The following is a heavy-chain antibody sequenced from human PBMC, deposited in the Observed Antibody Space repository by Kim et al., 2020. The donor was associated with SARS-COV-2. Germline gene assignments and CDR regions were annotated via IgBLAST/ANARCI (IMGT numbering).Heavy chain of an antibody. CDR2: IYHNGNT. J-gene: IGHJ4*02. CDR1: GGFIGTGDYH. Sequence: SETLSLTCTVSGGFIGTGDYHWGWIRQSPGKGLEWIGRIYHNGNTYYNPSLKSRVTISLDTSKNQFFLSLSSVTAADTAEFYCVRQKGARTYYFDSLGQG. CDR3: VRQKGARTYYFDS. V-gene: IGHV4-39*01. D-gene: IGHD2-8*01.